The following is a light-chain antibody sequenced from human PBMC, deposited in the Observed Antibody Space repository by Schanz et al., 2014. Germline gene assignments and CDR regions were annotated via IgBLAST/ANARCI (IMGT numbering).Light chain of an antibody. CDR1: TSDVGGYNY. V-gene: IGLV2-11*01. Sequence: QSALTQPRSVSGSPGQSVTISCAGTTSDVGGYNYVSWYQHHPGKVPKLIIYDVSKRPSGVPDRFSGSKSGTSASLAISGLRSEDEADYYCATWDDIMSAWVFGGGTKLTVL. CDR3: ATWDDIMSAWV. J-gene: IGLJ3*02. CDR2: DVS.